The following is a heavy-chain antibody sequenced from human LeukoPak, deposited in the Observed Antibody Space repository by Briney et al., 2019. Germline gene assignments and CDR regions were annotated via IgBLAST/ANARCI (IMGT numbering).Heavy chain of an antibody. Sequence: GGSLRLSCAASGFTFSSYSMNWVRQAPGKGLEWVSYISGSSSTIYYADSVKGRFTISRDNAKNSLYLQMNSLRAEDTAVYYCARDSRCSSTSCSHFDYWGQGTLVTVSS. CDR2: ISGSSSTI. CDR1: GFTFSSYS. V-gene: IGHV3-48*04. CDR3: ARDSRCSSTSCSHFDY. J-gene: IGHJ4*02. D-gene: IGHD2-2*01.